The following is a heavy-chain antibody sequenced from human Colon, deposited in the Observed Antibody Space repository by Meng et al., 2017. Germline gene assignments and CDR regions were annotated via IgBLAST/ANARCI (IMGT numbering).Heavy chain of an antibody. D-gene: IGHD3-22*01. CDR1: GGSISTSGHW. Sequence: QLPESGPGLVKPSQTLALTCTVSGGSISTSGHWWSWIRQHPGKGLEWIGYVFYSGSTQYNPSLKSRVSISVDTSKNQFSLKLYSMTAADTAVYYCARDMSGGYYWFDPWGQGTLVTVSS. CDR2: VFYSGST. J-gene: IGHJ5*02. CDR3: ARDMSGGYYWFDP. V-gene: IGHV4-31*03.